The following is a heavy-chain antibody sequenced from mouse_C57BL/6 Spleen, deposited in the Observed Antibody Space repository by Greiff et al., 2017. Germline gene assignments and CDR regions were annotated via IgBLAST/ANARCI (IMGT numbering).Heavy chain of an antibody. Sequence: VQLQQSGAELVRPGTSVKMSCKASGYTFTNYWIGWAKQRPGHGLEWMGDIYPGGGYTNYNEKFKGKATLTADKSSSTAYIQFSSLTSEASAIYYCAIRGRYYGSSYTYAMDYWGQGTSVTVSS. CDR1: GYTFTNYW. CDR2: IYPGGGYT. D-gene: IGHD1-1*01. V-gene: IGHV1-63*01. J-gene: IGHJ4*01. CDR3: AIRGRYYGSSYTYAMDY.